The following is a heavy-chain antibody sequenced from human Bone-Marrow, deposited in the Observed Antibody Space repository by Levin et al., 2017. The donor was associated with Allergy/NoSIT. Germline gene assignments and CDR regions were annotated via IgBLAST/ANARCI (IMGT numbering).Heavy chain of an antibody. CDR2: ISSSSSTI. CDR3: ARGEMQWLLLEAFDY. Sequence: GGSLRLSCAASGFTFSSYSMNWVRQAPGKGLEWVSYISSSSSTIYYADSVKGRFTISRDNAKNSLYLQMNSLRDEDTAVYYCARGEMQWLLLEAFDYWGQGTLVTVSS. J-gene: IGHJ4*02. D-gene: IGHD3-22*01. V-gene: IGHV3-48*02. CDR1: GFTFSSYS.